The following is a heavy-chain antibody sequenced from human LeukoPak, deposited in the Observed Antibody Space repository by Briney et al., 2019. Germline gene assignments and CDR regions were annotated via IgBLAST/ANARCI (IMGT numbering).Heavy chain of an antibody. CDR1: GGTFSSYA. V-gene: IGHV1-18*01. CDR2: ISAYSGNT. CDR3: ARDGVRWELPSAFDI. J-gene: IGHJ3*02. Sequence: ASVKVSCKASGGTFSSYAISWVRQAPGQGLEWMGWISAYSGNTNYPQKLQGRVTMTTDTSTSTAYMELRSLRSDDTAVYYCARDGVRWELPSAFDIWGQGTMVTVSS. D-gene: IGHD1-26*01.